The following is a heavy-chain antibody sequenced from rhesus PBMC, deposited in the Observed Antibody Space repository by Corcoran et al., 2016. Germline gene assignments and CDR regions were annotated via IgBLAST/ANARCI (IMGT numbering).Heavy chain of an antibody. V-gene: IGHV4-160*01. D-gene: IGHD2-21*01. CDR2: IYGSGWST. J-gene: IGHJ4*01. CDR1: GGSISSHY. Sequence: QVQLQESGPGLVTPSETLSLTCAVSGGSISSHYWSWIRQAPGKGLEWSGRIYGSGWSTDYNPSLKSRVTISTDTSKNQFSLKLSSVTAADTAVYYCARVGYCTGSGCYGGFDYWGQGVLVTVSS. CDR3: ARVGYCTGSGCYGGFDY.